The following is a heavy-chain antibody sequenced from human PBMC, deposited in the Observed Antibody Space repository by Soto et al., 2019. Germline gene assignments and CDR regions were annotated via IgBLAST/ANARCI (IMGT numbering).Heavy chain of an antibody. J-gene: IGHJ6*02. Sequence: PGGSLRLSCAASGFTFRSYAMAWVRQAPGKGLEWVSGISESGGSTNYADSVRGRFTISRDNSRNTLDLLMNSLRDEDTAVYYCAKDRATIFGVVWKYGMDVWGQGPTVTVSS. CDR1: GFTFRSYA. CDR2: ISESGGST. CDR3: AKDRATIFGVVWKYGMDV. V-gene: IGHV3-23*01. D-gene: IGHD3-3*01.